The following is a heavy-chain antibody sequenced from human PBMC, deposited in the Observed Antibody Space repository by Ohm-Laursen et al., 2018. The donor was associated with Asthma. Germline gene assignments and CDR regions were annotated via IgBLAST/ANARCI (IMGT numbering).Heavy chain of an antibody. V-gene: IGHV3-48*01. Sequence: SLRLSCSASGFTFSSYSMNWVRQAPGKGLEWVSYISSSSSIIYYADSVKGRFTISRDNSKNTLYLQMNSLRAEDTAVYYCAKHGQSDAFDIWGQGTMVTVSS. D-gene: IGHD4-17*01. CDR1: GFTFSSYS. CDR2: ISSSSSII. J-gene: IGHJ3*02. CDR3: AKHGQSDAFDI.